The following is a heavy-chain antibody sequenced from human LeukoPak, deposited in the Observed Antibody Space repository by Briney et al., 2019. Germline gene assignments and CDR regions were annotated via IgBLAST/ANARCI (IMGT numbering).Heavy chain of an antibody. V-gene: IGHV3-49*04. CDR1: GFKFRNYD. J-gene: IGHJ1*01. CDR3: TQRAWLDC. CDR2: IRSREYGGTT. D-gene: IGHD2-21*02. Sequence: PRGSLGLSCTASGFKFRNYDMSWVRQAPGKGLEWVGVIRSREYGGTTEYATSVKGRFSISRDDSKSIAFLQMNSLKTEDTAVYSCTQRAWLDCWGEGTLVPVS.